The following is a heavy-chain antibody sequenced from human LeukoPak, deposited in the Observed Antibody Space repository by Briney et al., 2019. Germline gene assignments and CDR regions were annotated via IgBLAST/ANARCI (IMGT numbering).Heavy chain of an antibody. CDR1: GFTFSSYA. CDR3: ERGPDIVVVGENYYYYYGMDV. D-gene: IGHD2-2*01. CDR2: ISYDGSNK. J-gene: IGHJ6*02. Sequence: GGSLRLPCAASGFTFSSYAMHWVRQAPGKGLEWVAVISYDGSNKYYADSVKGRFTISRDNSKNTLYLQMNRLRAEDTAVYYCERGPDIVVVGENYYYYYGMDVWGQGTTVTVSS. V-gene: IGHV3-30-3*01.